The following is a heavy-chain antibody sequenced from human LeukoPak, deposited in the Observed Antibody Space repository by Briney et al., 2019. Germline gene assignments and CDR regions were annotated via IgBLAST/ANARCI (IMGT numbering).Heavy chain of an antibody. CDR2: IYPGDSDT. V-gene: IGHV5-51*01. CDR1: GYTFTRYW. Sequence: GESLKISCKGSGYTFTRYWIGWVRQTPGKGLEWMAIIYPGDSDTRYSPSFQGQVTISVDESISTAYMQWSSLKASDTAIYYCVRTSGWYSSWFDPWGQGTLVTVSS. J-gene: IGHJ5*02. CDR3: VRTSGWYSSWFDP. D-gene: IGHD6-19*01.